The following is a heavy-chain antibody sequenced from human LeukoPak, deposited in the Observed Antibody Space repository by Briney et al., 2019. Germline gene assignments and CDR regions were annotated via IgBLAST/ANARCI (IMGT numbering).Heavy chain of an antibody. CDR3: AKDIESGSYYRGFDY. CDR1: GFTFSSYS. D-gene: IGHD1-26*01. CDR2: ISSSGSTI. Sequence: GGSLRLSCAASGFTFSSYSMNWVRQAPGKGLEWVSYISSSGSTIYYADSVKGRFTISRDNAKNSLYLQMNSLRTEDTALYYCAKDIESGSYYRGFDYWGQGTLVTVSS. J-gene: IGHJ4*02. V-gene: IGHV3-48*04.